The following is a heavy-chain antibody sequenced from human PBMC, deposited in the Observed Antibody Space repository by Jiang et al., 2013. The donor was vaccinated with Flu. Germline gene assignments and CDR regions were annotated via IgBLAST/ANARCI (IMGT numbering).Heavy chain of an antibody. D-gene: IGHD3-22*01. CDR3: ARLRRYYDSSGYYHEDAFDI. J-gene: IGHJ3*02. V-gene: IGHV4-39*01. CDR2: IYYSGST. CDR1: GGSISSSSYY. Sequence: LLKPSETLSLTCTVSGGSISSSSYYWGWIRQPPGKGLEWIGSIYYSGSTYYNPSLKSRVTISVDTSKNQFSLKLSSVTAADTAVYYCARLRRYYDSSGYYHEDAFDIWGQGTMVTVSS.